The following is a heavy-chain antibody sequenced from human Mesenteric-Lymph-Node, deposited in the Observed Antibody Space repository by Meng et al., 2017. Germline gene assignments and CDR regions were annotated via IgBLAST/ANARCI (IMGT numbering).Heavy chain of an antibody. D-gene: IGHD6-19*01. CDR1: GGSISSSSYY. V-gene: IGHV4-61*05. CDR2: IYYSGST. CDR3: ARAVAGTSAPYYFDY. J-gene: IGHJ4*02. Sequence: SETLSLTCTVSGGSISSSSYYWGWIRQPPGKGLEWIGYIYYSGSTNYNPSLKSRVTISVDTSKNQFSLKLSSVTAADTAVYYCARAVAGTSAPYYFDYWGQGTLVTVSS.